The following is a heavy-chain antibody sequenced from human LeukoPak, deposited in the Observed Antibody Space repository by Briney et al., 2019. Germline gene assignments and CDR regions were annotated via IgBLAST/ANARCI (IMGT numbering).Heavy chain of an antibody. V-gene: IGHV3-23*01. Sequence: GGSLRLSCAASGFTFSSYDMSWVRQAPGKGLESLSAISGSGGSTYYADSVKGRFTISRDNSKNTLYLQMNSLRAEDTAVYYCANNYYGSGSYYNPRGYWGQGTLVTVSS. CDR2: ISGSGGST. D-gene: IGHD3-10*01. CDR3: ANNYYGSGSYYNPRGY. J-gene: IGHJ4*02. CDR1: GFTFSSYD.